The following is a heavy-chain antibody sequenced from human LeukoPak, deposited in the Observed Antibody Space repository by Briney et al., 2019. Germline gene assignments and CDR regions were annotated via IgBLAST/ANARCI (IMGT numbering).Heavy chain of an antibody. CDR1: GYTFTGYY. D-gene: IGHD3-10*01. Sequence: ASVKVSCKASGYTFTGYYMHWVRQAPGQGLEWMGWINPNSGGTNYAQKFQGRVTMTRDTSISIAYMELSRLRSDDTAVYYCARALYYYGSGSYCGYWGQGALVTVSS. J-gene: IGHJ4*02. CDR3: ARALYYYGSGSYCGY. CDR2: INPNSGGT. V-gene: IGHV1-2*02.